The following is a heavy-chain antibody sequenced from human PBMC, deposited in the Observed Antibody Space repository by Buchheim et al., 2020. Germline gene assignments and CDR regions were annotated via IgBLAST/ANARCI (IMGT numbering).Heavy chain of an antibody. CDR2: IYYSGST. CDR3: ARATVTYVGVDY. J-gene: IGHJ4*02. Sequence: QVQLQESGPGLVKPSETLSLTCTVSGGSISSYYWSWIRQPPGKGLEWIGYIYYSGSTNYNPSLKSRVTISVDTSKNQFSLKLSSVTAADTAVYYCARATVTYVGVDYWGQGTL. CDR1: GGSISSYY. V-gene: IGHV4-59*01. D-gene: IGHD4-17*01.